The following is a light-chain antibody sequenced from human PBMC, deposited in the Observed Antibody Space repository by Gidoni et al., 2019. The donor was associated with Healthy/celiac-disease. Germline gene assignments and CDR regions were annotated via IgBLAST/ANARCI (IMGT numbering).Light chain of an antibody. Sequence: QSALTQPASVSGSPGQSITISCTGTSSDVGSYNLVSWYQQHPGKAPKLMIYEVSKRPSGVSNRCSGSKSSNTASLTISGLQAEDEADYYCCSYAGSSTFPYVFGTGTKVTVL. CDR2: EVS. V-gene: IGLV2-23*02. J-gene: IGLJ1*01. CDR1: SSDVGSYNL. CDR3: CSYAGSSTFPYV.